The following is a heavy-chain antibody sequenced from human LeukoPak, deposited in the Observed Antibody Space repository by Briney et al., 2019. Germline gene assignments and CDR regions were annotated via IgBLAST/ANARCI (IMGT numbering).Heavy chain of an antibody. CDR3: ARYAGASAIRHYDY. D-gene: IGHD1-26*01. CDR1: GGTFSSYA. J-gene: IGHJ4*02. Sequence: SVKVSCKASGGTFSSYAISWVRQAPGQGLEWMGGIIPIFGTTNYAQKFQGRVTITADESTSTAYMELSSLRSEDTAVYYCARYAGASAIRHYDYWGQGTLVTVSS. V-gene: IGHV1-69*13. CDR2: IIPIFGTT.